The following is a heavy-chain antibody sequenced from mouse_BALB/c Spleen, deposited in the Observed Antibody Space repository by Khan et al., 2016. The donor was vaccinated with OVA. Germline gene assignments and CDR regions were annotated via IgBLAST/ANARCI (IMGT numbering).Heavy chain of an antibody. CDR3: ARETFDY. J-gene: IGHJ3*01. Sequence: EVQLQESGPELMKPGASVNIPCKASGYSFTSYYIHWVKQSHGKSLEWIGYIDPFNGGTDYNQKFKGKATLTVDKSSNTAYMHLSSLTSDDSAVYYCARETFDYWGQGTLVTVSA. CDR2: IDPFNGGT. V-gene: IGHV1S135*01. CDR1: GYSFTSYY.